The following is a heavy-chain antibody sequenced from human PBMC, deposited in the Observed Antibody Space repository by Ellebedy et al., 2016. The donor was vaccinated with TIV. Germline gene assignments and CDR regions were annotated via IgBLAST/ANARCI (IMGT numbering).Heavy chain of an antibody. J-gene: IGHJ4*02. CDR3: ARDSKIRAPDY. V-gene: IGHV3-30*04. Sequence: GESLKISXAASGFTFSSYAMHWVRQAPGKGLEWVAVISYDGSNKYYADSVKGRFTISRDNSKNTLYLQMNSLRAEDTAVYYCARDSKIRAPDYWGQGTLVTVSS. CDR2: ISYDGSNK. CDR1: GFTFSSYA. D-gene: IGHD2-2*01.